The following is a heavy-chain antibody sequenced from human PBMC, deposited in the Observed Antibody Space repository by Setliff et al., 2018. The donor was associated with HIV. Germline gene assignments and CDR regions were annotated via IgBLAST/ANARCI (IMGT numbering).Heavy chain of an antibody. D-gene: IGHD3-22*01. CDR1: GESLSGYS. CDR2: IDHGGSI. Sequence: PSETLSLTCGVYGESLSGYSWNWIRQPPGKGLQWIGEIDHGGSIHYNPSLKSRVTISVDTSKNHFSLNLTSVTAADTAVYSCARYVSSGFYFDFWGQGTLVTVSS. J-gene: IGHJ4*02. CDR3: ARYVSSGFYFDF. V-gene: IGHV4-34*10.